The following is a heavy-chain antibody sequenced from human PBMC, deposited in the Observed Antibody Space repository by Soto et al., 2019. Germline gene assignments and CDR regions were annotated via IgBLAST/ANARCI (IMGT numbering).Heavy chain of an antibody. J-gene: IGHJ4*02. D-gene: IGHD3-10*01. CDR3: ARGLLLITMVRGVMAPYFDY. Sequence: SETLSLTCTVSGGSISSGCYYWSWIRQHPGKGLEWIGYIYYSGSTYYNPSLKSRVTISVDTSKNQFSLKLSSVTAADTAVYYCARGLLLITMVRGVMAPYFDYWGQGTLVTVSS. CDR2: IYYSGST. CDR1: GGSISSGCYY. V-gene: IGHV4-31*03.